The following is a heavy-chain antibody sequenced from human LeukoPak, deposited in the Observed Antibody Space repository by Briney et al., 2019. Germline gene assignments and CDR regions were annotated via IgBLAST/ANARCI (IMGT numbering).Heavy chain of an antibody. J-gene: IGHJ3*02. CDR3: ARNYYDSSGNYAFDI. D-gene: IGHD3-22*01. Sequence: SETLSLTCTVSGGSISSSSYYWGWIRQPPGKGLEWIGSIYYSGSTYYNPSLKSRVTISVDTSKNQFSLKLSSVTAADTAVYYCARNYYDSSGNYAFDIWGQGTMVTVSS. CDR1: GGSISSSSYY. V-gene: IGHV4-39*01. CDR2: IYYSGST.